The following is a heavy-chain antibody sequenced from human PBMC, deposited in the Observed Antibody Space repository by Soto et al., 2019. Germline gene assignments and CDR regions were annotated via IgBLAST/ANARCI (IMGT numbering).Heavy chain of an antibody. D-gene: IGHD3-10*01. Sequence: EVQLVESGGGLVQPGGSLRLSCAASGFTFSSYSMNWVRQAPGKGLEWVSYISSSGSSIYYADSVKGRFTISRDNAKNSLYLQMNSLRAEDTAVYYCARAGGWELPPGWGQGTLVTVSS. V-gene: IGHV3-48*01. J-gene: IGHJ4*02. CDR2: ISSSGSSI. CDR1: GFTFSSYS. CDR3: ARAGGWELPPG.